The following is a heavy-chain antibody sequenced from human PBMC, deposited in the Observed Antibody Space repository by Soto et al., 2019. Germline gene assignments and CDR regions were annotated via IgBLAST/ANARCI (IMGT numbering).Heavy chain of an antibody. V-gene: IGHV3-23*01. CDR3: TKTPRSYYYYMDV. D-gene: IGHD3-10*01. CDR1: GVTFSTYA. CDR2: ISGSGSER. J-gene: IGHJ6*03. Sequence: EVQVLESGGGWVQPGGSLRLSCVASGVTFSTYAMNWVRQAPGNGLEWVSGISGSGSERYYADSVRGRCTISRDNSNNTLNLQMDSLRAEDTAIYSCTKTPRSYYYYMDVWGKGTTVTVSS.